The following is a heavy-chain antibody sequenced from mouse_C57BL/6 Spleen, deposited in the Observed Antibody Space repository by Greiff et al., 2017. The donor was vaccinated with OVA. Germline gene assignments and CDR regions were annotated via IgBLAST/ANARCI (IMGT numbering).Heavy chain of an antibody. Sequence: VQLQQPGAELVRPGTSVKLSCKASGYTFTSYWMHWVKQRPGQGLEWIGVIDPSDSYTNYNQKFKGKATLTVDTSSSPAYLQLSSLTSEDSAVYYCASTYEYDGAHRGQGTTVTVSS. CDR1: GYTFTSYW. D-gene: IGHD2-4*01. CDR2: IDPSDSYT. J-gene: IGHJ4*01. CDR3: ASTYEYDGAH. V-gene: IGHV1-59*01.